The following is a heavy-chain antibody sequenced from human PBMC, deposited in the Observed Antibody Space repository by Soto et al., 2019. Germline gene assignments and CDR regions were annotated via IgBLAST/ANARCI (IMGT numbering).Heavy chain of an antibody. J-gene: IGHJ5*01. Sequence: ETLSLSCTVYGGSFSGDSWTWIRQSPGKGREWIGDINHSGRVNYSPSLKSRVTISLDTSKNPFSLTLSAVPAADTAMYYCSTRAYDTDGYYRFDPGGQGTLVT. D-gene: IGHD3-3*01. V-gene: IGHV4-34*01. CDR3: STRAYDTDGYYRFDP. CDR1: GGSFSGDS. CDR2: INHSGRV.